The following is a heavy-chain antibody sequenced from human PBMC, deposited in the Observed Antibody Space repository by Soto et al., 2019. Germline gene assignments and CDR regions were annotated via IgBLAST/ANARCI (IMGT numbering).Heavy chain of an antibody. CDR3: ARSSGRDAFDI. CDR1: GGSISSSSYY. CDR2: IYYSGST. J-gene: IGHJ3*02. V-gene: IGHV4-39*01. Sequence: QLQLQESGPGLVKPSETLSLTCTVSGGSISSSSYYWGWIRQPPGKGLEWIGSIYYSGSTYYNPSLKSRVTISVDTSKNQFSLKLSSVTAADTAVYYCARSSGRDAFDIWGQGTMVTVSS.